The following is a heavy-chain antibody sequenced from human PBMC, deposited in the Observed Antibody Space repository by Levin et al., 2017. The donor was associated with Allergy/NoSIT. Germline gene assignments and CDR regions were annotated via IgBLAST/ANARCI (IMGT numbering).Heavy chain of an antibody. CDR3: ARDIVGATGRLFDY. CDR1: GGSISSSSYY. J-gene: IGHJ4*02. D-gene: IGHD1-26*01. V-gene: IGHV4-39*07. Sequence: PGGSLRLSCTVSGGSISSSSYYWGWIRQPPGKGLEWIGSIYYSGSTYYNPSLKSRVTISVDTSKNQFSLKLSSVTAADTAVYYCARDIVGATGRLFDYWGQGTLVTVSS. CDR2: IYYSGST.